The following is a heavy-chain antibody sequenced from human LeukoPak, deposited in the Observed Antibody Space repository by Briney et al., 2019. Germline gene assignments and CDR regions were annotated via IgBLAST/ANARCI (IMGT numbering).Heavy chain of an antibody. J-gene: IGHJ4*02. CDR2: MNPNSYNT. CDR1: GYTFTSYD. CDR3: AEGRLGYCGSTNCYIIDY. Sequence: ASVKVSCKASGYTFTSYDINWVRQATGQGLEWMGWMNPNSYNTGYAQKFQGRVAMTRNTSISAAYMELSSLTSEDTAVYYCAEGRLGYCGSTNCYIIDYWGQGTLVTVSS. V-gene: IGHV1-8*01. D-gene: IGHD2-2*02.